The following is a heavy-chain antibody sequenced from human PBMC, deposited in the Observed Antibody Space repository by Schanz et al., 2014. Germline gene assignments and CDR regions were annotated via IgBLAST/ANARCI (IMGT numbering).Heavy chain of an antibody. CDR3: ARVPEPGWFDP. V-gene: IGHV4-31*03. CDR1: GDSISSAY. Sequence: QVQLQESGPGLVEPSQTLSLTCTVSGDSISSAYWTWIRQHPGKGLEWIGFIYYRGNTYYNPSLTSRVSISLDPSKTQFFLNLNSLTAADTAVYYCARVPEPGWFDPWGQGTLVTVS. J-gene: IGHJ5*02. CDR2: IYYRGNT. D-gene: IGHD1-26*01.